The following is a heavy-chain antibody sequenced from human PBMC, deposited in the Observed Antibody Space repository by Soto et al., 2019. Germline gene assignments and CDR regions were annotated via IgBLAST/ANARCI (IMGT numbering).Heavy chain of an antibody. D-gene: IGHD2-15*01. CDR3: AKRGRGNAES. J-gene: IGHJ4*02. Sequence: EVQLLESGGGLVQPGGSLRLSCGASGFTYDNYDMTWVRQAPGKGLDWVAAISGSGGRTYYADSVKGRFTISRDNSKNALFLQMNSLRAEDTAVYYCAKRGRGNAESWGQGTLVTVSS. V-gene: IGHV3-23*01. CDR2: ISGSGGRT. CDR1: GFTYDNYD.